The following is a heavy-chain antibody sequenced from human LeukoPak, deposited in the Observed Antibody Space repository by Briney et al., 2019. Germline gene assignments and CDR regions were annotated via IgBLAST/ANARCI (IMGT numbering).Heavy chain of an antibody. CDR2: INPNSGST. J-gene: IGHJ4*02. Sequence: ASVKVSCKASGYTFTGYYMHWVRQAPGQGLEWIGWINPNSGSTNYAQKFQGRVTMTRDTPISTAYMELSRLRSDDTAVYYCARVIRTQSMAVGYWGRGTLVTVSS. CDR1: GYTFTGYY. D-gene: IGHD2/OR15-2a*01. CDR3: ARVIRTQSMAVGY. V-gene: IGHV1-2*02.